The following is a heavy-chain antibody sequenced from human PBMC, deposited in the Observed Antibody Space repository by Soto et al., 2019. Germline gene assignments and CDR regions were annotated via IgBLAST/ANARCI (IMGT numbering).Heavy chain of an antibody. CDR3: ARERCSAYDTAFSF. Sequence: GAAVKVSCKASGYTFTSYGISWVRQAPGQGLEWMGWISAYNGNTNYAQKLQGRVTMTTDTSTSTAYMELRSLRSDDTAVYYCARERCSAYDTAFSFRARGTLVTVSS. J-gene: IGHJ3*01. V-gene: IGHV1-18*01. CDR1: GYTFTSYG. D-gene: IGHD3-3*02. CDR2: ISAYNGNT.